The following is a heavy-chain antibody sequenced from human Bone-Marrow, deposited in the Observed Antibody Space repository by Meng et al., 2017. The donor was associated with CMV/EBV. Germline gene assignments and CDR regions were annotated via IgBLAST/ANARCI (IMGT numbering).Heavy chain of an antibody. Sequence: KVSCKGSGYSFTSYWIGWVRQMPGKGLEWMGIIYPGDSDTRYSPSFQGQVTISADKSISTAYLQWSSLKASDTAMYYCARHRQYDFWSGYFQVGDMNVWGQGTTDTVSS. D-gene: IGHD3-3*01. J-gene: IGHJ6*02. CDR2: IYPGDSDT. CDR1: GYSFTSYW. V-gene: IGHV5-51*01. CDR3: ARHRQYDFWSGYFQVGDMNV.